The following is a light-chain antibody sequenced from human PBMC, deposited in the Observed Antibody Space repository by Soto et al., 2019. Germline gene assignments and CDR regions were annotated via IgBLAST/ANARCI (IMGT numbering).Light chain of an antibody. Sequence: DIVMTQSPDSLAVSLGERATINCKSSQSVLYSSNNKNYLAWYQQKPGQPPKLLIYWASTRESGVPDRFSGSGYGTDFTLTIRSLQAEDVAVYYCQQYYSTPLTFCGGTKVEIK. J-gene: IGKJ4*01. V-gene: IGKV4-1*01. CDR1: QSVLYSSNNKNY. CDR2: WAS. CDR3: QQYYSTPLT.